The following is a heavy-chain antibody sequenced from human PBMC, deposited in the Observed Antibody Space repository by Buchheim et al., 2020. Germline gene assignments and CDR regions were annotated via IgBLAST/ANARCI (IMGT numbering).Heavy chain of an antibody. CDR1: GFTFSIYE. J-gene: IGHJ6*02. Sequence: EEQLVESGGGLVQPGGSLRLSCAASGFTFSIYEMNWVRQAPGKGLEWVSFVGRSDRTIYYADSVKGRFIISRDTAKNSLYLQMNSLRADDTAVYYCARDGRPDGMDVWGPGTT. V-gene: IGHV3-48*03. CDR2: VGRSDRTI. CDR3: ARDGRPDGMDV.